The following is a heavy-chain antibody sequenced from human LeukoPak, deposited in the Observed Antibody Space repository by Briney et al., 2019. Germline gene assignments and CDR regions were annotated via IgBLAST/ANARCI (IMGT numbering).Heavy chain of an antibody. V-gene: IGHV1-18*01. J-gene: IGHJ4*02. CDR2: ISAYNGNT. CDR3: ARDLSYYYDSSGYFPFDY. D-gene: IGHD3-22*01. Sequence: ASVSVSFKASGYTFTNYGISWVRQAPGQGLEWMGWISAYNGNTNYAQKLQGRVTITTDTSTSTAYMELRSLRSDDTAVYYCARDLSYYYDSSGYFPFDYWGQGTLVTVSS. CDR1: GYTFTNYG.